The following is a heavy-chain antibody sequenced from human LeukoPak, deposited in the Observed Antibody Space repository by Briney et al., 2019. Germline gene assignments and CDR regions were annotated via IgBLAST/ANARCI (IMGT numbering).Heavy chain of an antibody. CDR2: IKSKTDGGTT. CDR3: TTDPAISARRYYFDY. CDR1: GFTFSSYA. V-gene: IGHV3-15*01. D-gene: IGHD3-3*02. J-gene: IGHJ4*02. Sequence: GGSLRLSCAASGFTFSSYAMHWVRQAPGKGLEWVGRIKSKTDGGTTDYAAPVKGRFTISRDDSKNTLYLQMNSLKTEDTAVYYCTTDPAISARRYYFDYWGQGTLVTVSS.